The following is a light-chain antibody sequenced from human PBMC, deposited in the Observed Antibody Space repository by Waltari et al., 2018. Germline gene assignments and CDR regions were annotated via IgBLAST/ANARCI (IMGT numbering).Light chain of an antibody. CDR3: QSYDSSLTV. V-gene: IGLV1-40*01. CDR2: GNN. CDR1: RSNIGAGFD. Sequence: QSVLTQPPSVSGAPGQRVTISCTGSRSNIGAGFDVHWYQQFAGAAPKLLIYGNNHRQSGVPDRFSGSKSGTSASLVISGLQAEDEADYYCQSYDSSLTVFGGGTRVTVL. J-gene: IGLJ3*02.